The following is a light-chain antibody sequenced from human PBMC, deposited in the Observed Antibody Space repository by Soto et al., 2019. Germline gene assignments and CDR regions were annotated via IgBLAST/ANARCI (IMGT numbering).Light chain of an antibody. CDR3: QQFDDSVT. J-gene: IGKJ5*01. CDR2: GAS. V-gene: IGKV3-20*01. CDR1: QSVSSSY. Sequence: EIVLTQSPGTLSLSPGEIATLSCRASQSVSSSYLAWYQQKPGQAPRLLMYGASDRATGTPGRFSGSGSGTDFTLTISGLEPEDSAVYYCQQFDDSVTFGQGTRLEIK.